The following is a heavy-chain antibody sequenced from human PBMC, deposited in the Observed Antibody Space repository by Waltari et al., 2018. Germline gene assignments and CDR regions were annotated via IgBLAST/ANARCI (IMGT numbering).Heavy chain of an antibody. CDR2: INTNTGNP. CDR1: GYTFTSYA. D-gene: IGHD2-15*01. J-gene: IGHJ5*02. CDR3: ARGVCSGGSCYSKWFDP. Sequence: QVQLVQSGSELKKPGASVKVSCKASGYTFTSYAMNWGRQAPGQGLEWMGWINTNTGNPPYAQGFTGRFVFSLDTSVSTAYLQISSLKAEDTAVYYCARGVCSGGSCYSKWFDPWGQGTLVTVSS. V-gene: IGHV7-4-1*02.